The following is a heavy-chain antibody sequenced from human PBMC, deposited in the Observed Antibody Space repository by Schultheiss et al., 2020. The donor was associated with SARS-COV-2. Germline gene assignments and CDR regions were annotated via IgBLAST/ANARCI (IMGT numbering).Heavy chain of an antibody. J-gene: IGHJ4*02. CDR3: ARQSGGIAVACLSY. CDR2: IYYSGST. Sequence: SETLSLTCTVSGGSISSSSYYWGWIRQPPGKGLEWIGYIYYSGSTYYNPSLKSRVTISVDTSKNQFSLKLSSVTAADTAVYYCARQSGGIAVACLSYWGQGTLVTVSS. D-gene: IGHD6-19*01. V-gene: IGHV4-39*01. CDR1: GGSISSSSYY.